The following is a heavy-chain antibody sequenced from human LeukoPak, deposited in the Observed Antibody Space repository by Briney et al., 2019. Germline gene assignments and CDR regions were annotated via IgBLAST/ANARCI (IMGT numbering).Heavy chain of an antibody. D-gene: IGHD3-22*01. CDR3: ARVGYYDISGCLGLPPVW. Sequence: GGSLRLSCAASGFTFSSYSMNWVRQAPGKGLEWVSYISSSSSTIYYADSVKGRLTISRDNAKNSLYLQMNSLRAEDTAVYYCARVGYYDISGCLGLPPVWWGQGTLFTVSS. CDR2: ISSSSSTI. CDR1: GFTFSSYS. V-gene: IGHV3-48*04. J-gene: IGHJ4*02.